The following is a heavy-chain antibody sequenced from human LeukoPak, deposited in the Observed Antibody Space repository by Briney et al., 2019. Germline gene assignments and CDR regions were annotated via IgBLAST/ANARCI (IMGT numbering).Heavy chain of an antibody. CDR2: MNAANGNT. J-gene: IGHJ6*03. CDR3: ARGRGTSGSNRDFYFYYYMDV. D-gene: IGHD2-15*01. V-gene: IGHV1-3*01. CDR1: GYIFTDYA. Sequence: EASVKVSCKASGYIFTDYAIHWLRQAPGQRPEWMGWMNAANGNTKYSQKFQGRITLIRDTSAATAYMELSSLRHDDLAVCYCARGRGTSGSNRDFYFYYYMDVWGKGTTVTVSS.